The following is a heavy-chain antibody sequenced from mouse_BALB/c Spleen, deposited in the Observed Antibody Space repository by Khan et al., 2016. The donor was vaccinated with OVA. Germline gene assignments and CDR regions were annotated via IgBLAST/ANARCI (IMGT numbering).Heavy chain of an antibody. CDR2: INPSDGGT. CDR1: GYTFTSYY. CDR3: SGSVWAAFAY. V-gene: IGHV1-53*01. Sequence: QVQLQQPGAELVKPGASVKLSCRASGYTFTSYYIYWVQQRPGQGLEWIGGINPSDGGTDFNEKFKNKATLTVDKSSSTAYMQLNSLTSEDSAVYYGSGSVWAAFAYWGQGTLVTVSA. J-gene: IGHJ3*01.